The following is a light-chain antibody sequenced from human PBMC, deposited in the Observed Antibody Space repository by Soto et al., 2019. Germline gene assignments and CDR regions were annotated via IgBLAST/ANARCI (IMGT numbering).Light chain of an antibody. CDR1: QSVSSY. Sequence: IVLTQSPATLSLSPGERATLSCRASQSVSSYLAWYQQKPGQAPSLLIYDASNRATGIPARFSGSGSGTDFTLTIGSLEPEDFAVYYCQQRANWPRTFGQGTKVDIK. CDR3: QQRANWPRT. J-gene: IGKJ1*01. CDR2: DAS. V-gene: IGKV3-11*01.